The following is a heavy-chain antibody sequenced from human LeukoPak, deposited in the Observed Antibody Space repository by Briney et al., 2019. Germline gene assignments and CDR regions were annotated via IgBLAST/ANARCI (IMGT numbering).Heavy chain of an antibody. J-gene: IGHJ4*02. V-gene: IGHV3-53*01. CDR1: GFTVSDNF. CDR2: VNSGGNT. Sequence: GGSLRLSCAASGFTVSDNFMSWVRQAPGKGLEGVSVVNSGGNTYYADSVKGRFTISRDNSKNTVYLQMNSLRAEDTAVYYCARWRDTTVAGTLGYWGQGTLVTVSS. D-gene: IGHD6-19*01. CDR3: ARWRDTTVAGTLGY.